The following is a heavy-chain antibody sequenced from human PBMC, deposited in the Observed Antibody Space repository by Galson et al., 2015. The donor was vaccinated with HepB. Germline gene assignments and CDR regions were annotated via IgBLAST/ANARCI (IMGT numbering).Heavy chain of an antibody. CDR3: ARVVRSKAPYFDN. V-gene: IGHV1-18*01. D-gene: IGHD4-23*01. CDR2: ISAHNGAT. CDR1: GYIFTSYD. Sequence: SVKVSCKASGYIFTSYDITWVRQAPGQGLEWMGWISAHNGATNYEQKFQDRVTMITDRSTSTAYMELRSLRSDDTAVYYCARVVRSKAPYFDNWGQGTLVTIPS. J-gene: IGHJ4*02.